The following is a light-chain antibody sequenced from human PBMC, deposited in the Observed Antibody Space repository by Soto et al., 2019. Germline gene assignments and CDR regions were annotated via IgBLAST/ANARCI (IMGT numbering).Light chain of an antibody. CDR3: QQYNSYPRT. J-gene: IGKJ1*01. Sequence: DIQMPQSPSTLSASVGDRVTITGRASQSISSWLAWYQQKPGKAPKLLIYDASSLESGVPSRFSGSGSGTEFTLTISSLQPDDVATYYCQQYNSYPRTFGQGTKVEIK. CDR1: QSISSW. V-gene: IGKV1-5*01. CDR2: DAS.